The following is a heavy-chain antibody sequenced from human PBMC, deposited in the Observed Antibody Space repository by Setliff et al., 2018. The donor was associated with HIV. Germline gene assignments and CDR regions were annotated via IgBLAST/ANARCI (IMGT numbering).Heavy chain of an antibody. CDR1: GGSISSGDYY. V-gene: IGHV4-61*02. J-gene: IGHJ5*02. Sequence: KSSETLSLTCTVSGGSISSGDYYWTWIRQPAGKGLQWIGRIHTSGNTNYNPSLKSRVTISVDTSKSQFSLKLSSLTAADTAVYYCASGRTQWPNYNYFDPWGLGTLVTSPQ. CDR3: ASGRTQWPNYNYFDP. CDR2: IHTSGNT. D-gene: IGHD6-19*01.